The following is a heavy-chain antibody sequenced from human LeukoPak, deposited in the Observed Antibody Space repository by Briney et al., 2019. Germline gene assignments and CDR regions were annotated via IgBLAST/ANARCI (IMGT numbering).Heavy chain of an antibody. V-gene: IGHV4-39*07. CDR2: IYYSGST. Sequence: SEALSLTCTLSVGSISSSSYYWGWIRHPPGNGLEWLGNIYYSGSTYYNPSLKSRVTISVDTSKNQFSLKLSSVTAADTAVYYCARGVRGVIRQYNWFDPWGQGTLVTVSS. J-gene: IGHJ5*02. CDR3: ARGVRGVIRQYNWFDP. CDR1: VGSISSSSYY. D-gene: IGHD3-10*01.